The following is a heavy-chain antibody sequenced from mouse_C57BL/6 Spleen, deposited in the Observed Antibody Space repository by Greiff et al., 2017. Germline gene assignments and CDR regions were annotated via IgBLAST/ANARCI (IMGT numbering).Heavy chain of an antibody. D-gene: IGHD1-1*01. V-gene: IGHV1-74*01. CDR3: ARSITTVVAPHYAMDY. Sequence: QVQLQQPGAELVKPGASVKVSCKASGYTFTSYWMHWVKQRPGQGLEWIGRIHPSDSDTNYNQKFKGKATLTVDKSSSTAYMQLSSLTSEDSAVYYCARSITTVVAPHYAMDYWGQGTSVTVSS. J-gene: IGHJ4*01. CDR2: IHPSDSDT. CDR1: GYTFTSYW.